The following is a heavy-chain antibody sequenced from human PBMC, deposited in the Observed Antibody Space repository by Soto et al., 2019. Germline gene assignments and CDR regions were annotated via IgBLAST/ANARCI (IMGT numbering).Heavy chain of an antibody. CDR2: IDWDDDK. CDR1: GFSLSTSGMC. Sequence: GSGPTLVNPTPTPTLTRTFSGFSLSTSGMCVDWIPQPPVKALEWLALIDWDDDKYYSTSLKTRLTISKDTSKNQVVLTMTNMDPVDTATYYCARFFRRRTVNAFDIWGQGTMVTVSS. CDR3: ARFFRRRTVNAFDI. J-gene: IGHJ3*02. V-gene: IGHV2-70*01. D-gene: IGHD2-2*01.